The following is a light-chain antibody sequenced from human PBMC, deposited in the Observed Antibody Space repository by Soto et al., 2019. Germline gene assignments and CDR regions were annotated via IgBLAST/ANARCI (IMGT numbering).Light chain of an antibody. J-gene: IGKJ4*01. Sequence: DIQMTQSPSTLSASVGDRVTITCRASQSISSWLAWYQQKPGKAPKLLIYDASSLESGVPSRFSGSGSGTEFTLTNSSLQPDNFATYYCQQYNSCSLTFGGRTKVEIK. CDR3: QQYNSCSLT. CDR2: DAS. CDR1: QSISSW. V-gene: IGKV1-5*01.